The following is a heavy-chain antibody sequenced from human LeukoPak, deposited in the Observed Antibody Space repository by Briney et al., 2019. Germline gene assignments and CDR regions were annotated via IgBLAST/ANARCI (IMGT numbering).Heavy chain of an antibody. J-gene: IGHJ4*02. V-gene: IGHV4-38-2*01. CDR2: AFHSGTA. CDR3: ARLPHCDGAKCHGGGYHSDY. CDR1: GYSITGGYY. D-gene: IGHD2-15*01. Sequence: SETLSLTCDVSGYSITGGYYRGWIRQPPGEGLEWIGSAFHSGTAFYNPSLRSRVTVSVDTAKNQFSLRLSSVTAADTAVYYCARLPHCDGAKCHGGGYHSDYWGQGILVTVSS.